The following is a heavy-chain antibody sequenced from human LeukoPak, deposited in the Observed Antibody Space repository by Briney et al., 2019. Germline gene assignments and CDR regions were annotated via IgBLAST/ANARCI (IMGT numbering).Heavy chain of an antibody. CDR2: ISSSSSYI. D-gene: IGHD6-19*01. V-gene: IGHV3-21*01. Sequence: GGSLRLSCVASGFPFSSYWMTWVRQAPGKGLEWVSSISSSSSYIYYADSVKGRFTISRDNAKNSLYLQMNSLRAEDTAVYYCARGRQWLEFDYWGQGTLVTVSS. J-gene: IGHJ4*02. CDR3: ARGRQWLEFDY. CDR1: GFPFSSYW.